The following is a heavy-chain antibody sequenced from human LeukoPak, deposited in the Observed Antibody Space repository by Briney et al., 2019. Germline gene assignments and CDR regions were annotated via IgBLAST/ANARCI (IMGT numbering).Heavy chain of an antibody. CDR2: ISSSGSTI. J-gene: IGHJ4*02. V-gene: IGHV3-48*03. D-gene: IGHD6-19*01. CDR3: ARDAVAAQFDY. CDR1: GFTFSSYE. Sequence: GGSLRLSCAASGFTFSSYEMNWVRQAPGKGLEWVSYISSSGSTIYYADSVKGRFTISRDNAKNSLYLQMNSLRAEDTAVYYCARDAVAAQFDYWGQGTLVIVSS.